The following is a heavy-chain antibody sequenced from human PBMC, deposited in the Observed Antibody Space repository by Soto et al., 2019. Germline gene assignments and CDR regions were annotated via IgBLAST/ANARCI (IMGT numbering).Heavy chain of an antibody. CDR1: GGSISSGGYY. V-gene: IGHV4-31*03. CDR3: ARSNRAAAGTPAFLGY. J-gene: IGHJ4*02. CDR2: TYYSGST. Sequence: PSETLSLTCTVSGGSISSGGYYWSWIRQHPGKGLEWIGYTYYSGSTYYNPSLKSRVTISVDTSKNQFSLKLSSVTAADTAVYYCARSNRAAAGTPAFLGYWGQGTLVTV. D-gene: IGHD6-13*01.